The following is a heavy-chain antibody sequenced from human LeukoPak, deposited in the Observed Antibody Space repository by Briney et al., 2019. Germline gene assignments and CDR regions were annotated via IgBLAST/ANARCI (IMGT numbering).Heavy chain of an antibody. CDR1: GGSISSSSYY. J-gene: IGHJ4*02. V-gene: IGHV4-39*01. CDR3: ARQDPSFRYSSGGIPAYFDY. D-gene: IGHD6-19*01. CDR2: IYYSGST. Sequence: PSETLSLTCTVSGGSISSSSYYWGWICQPPGKGLEWIGSIYYSGSTYYNASLKSRVTISVDTSKNQFSLKLSSVTAADTAVYYCARQDPSFRYSSGGIPAYFDYWGQGTLVTVSP.